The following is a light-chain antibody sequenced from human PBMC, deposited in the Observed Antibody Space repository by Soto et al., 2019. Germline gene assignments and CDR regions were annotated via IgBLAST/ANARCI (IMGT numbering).Light chain of an antibody. CDR2: DAS. V-gene: IGKV3-11*01. CDR1: QSVSSY. Sequence: EIVLTQSPATLSLSPGERATLSCRASQSVSSYLAWYQQKPGQAPRLLIYDASNRATGIPARFSGSGSGTEFTLTISSLQSEDIAFYSCQQTNKWPPVTFGGGTKVEIK. CDR3: QQTNKWPPVT. J-gene: IGKJ4*01.